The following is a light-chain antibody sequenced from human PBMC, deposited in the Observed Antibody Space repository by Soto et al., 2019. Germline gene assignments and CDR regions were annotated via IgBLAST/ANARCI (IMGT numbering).Light chain of an antibody. V-gene: IGKV3-20*01. CDR2: GAS. Sequence: EIVVTQSPGTLSLSPGERATLSCRASQTVDSNYVAWYQQKPGQAPRLFIYGASSRAADIPDRFSGSGSGTDFTLTISRLEPEDFAVYYCQQYGSAPGTFGQGTKVEI. CDR3: QQYGSAPGT. J-gene: IGKJ1*01. CDR1: QTVDSNY.